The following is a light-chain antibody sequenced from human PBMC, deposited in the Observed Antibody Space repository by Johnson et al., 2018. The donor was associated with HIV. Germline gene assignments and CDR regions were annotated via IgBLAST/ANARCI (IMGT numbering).Light chain of an antibody. J-gene: IGLJ1*01. CDR1: SSNIGNNY. V-gene: IGLV1-51*02. Sequence: QSVLTQPPSVYAASGQKVTISCSGSSSNIGNNYVSWYQVLPGTAPKLLIYENNQRPSGIPDRFSGSKSGTSATLGIAGLQTGDEADYYCGTWDNSLSTGAVFGTATKVTVL. CDR3: GTWDNSLSTGAV. CDR2: ENN.